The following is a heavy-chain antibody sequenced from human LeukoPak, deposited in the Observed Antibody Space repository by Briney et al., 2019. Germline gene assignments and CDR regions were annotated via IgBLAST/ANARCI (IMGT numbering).Heavy chain of an antibody. CDR3: ARDSGTTGEVKFDP. J-gene: IGHJ5*02. V-gene: IGHV4-39*07. CDR2: IYFSGST. D-gene: IGHD3-10*01. Sequence: PSETLSLTCTVSGDSISSSSSYWGWIRQPPGEGLEWIGSIYFSGSTEYNPSLKSRVTMSVDSSKTQFSLKLSSVTAADTAIYYCARDSGTTGEVKFDPWGQGTLVTVSS. CDR1: GDSISSSSSY.